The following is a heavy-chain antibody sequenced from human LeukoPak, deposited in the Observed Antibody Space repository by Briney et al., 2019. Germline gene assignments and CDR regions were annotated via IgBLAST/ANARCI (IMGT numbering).Heavy chain of an antibody. CDR3: AGRVLRFLEWYNY. CDR2: IKSKTDGGTT. V-gene: IGHV3-15*01. J-gene: IGHJ4*02. CDR1: GFTFSNAW. Sequence: GGSLRLSCAASGFTFSNAWMSWVRQAPGKGLEWVGRIKSKTDGGTTDYTAPVKGRFTISRDDSKNTLYLRMNSLKTEDTAVYYRAGRVLRFLEWYNYWGQGTLVTVSS. D-gene: IGHD3-3*01.